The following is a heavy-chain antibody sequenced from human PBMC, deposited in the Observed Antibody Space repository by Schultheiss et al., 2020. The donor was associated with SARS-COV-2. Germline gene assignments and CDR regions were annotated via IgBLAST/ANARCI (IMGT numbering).Heavy chain of an antibody. V-gene: IGHV3-66*01. CDR1: AFTFSSYA. CDR3: ARVTASGYSSSWPDY. D-gene: IGHD6-13*01. J-gene: IGHJ4*02. CDR2: IYSGGST. Sequence: GGSLRLSCGVSAFTFSSYAMRWVRQAPGKGLEWVSVIYSGGSTYYADSVKGRFTISRDNSKNTLYLQMNSLRAEDTAVYYCARVTASGYSSSWPDYWGQGTLVTVSS.